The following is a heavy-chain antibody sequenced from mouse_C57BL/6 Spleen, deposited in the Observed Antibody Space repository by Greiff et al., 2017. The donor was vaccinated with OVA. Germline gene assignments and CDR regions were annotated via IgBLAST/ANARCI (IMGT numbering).Heavy chain of an antibody. CDR1: GYTFTDYY. V-gene: IGHV1-84*01. CDR2: IYPGSGNT. Sequence: QVQLKQSGPELVKPGASVKISCKASGYTFTDYYINWVKQRPGQGLEWIGWIYPGSGNTKYNEKFKGKATLTVDTSSSTAYMQLSSLTSEDSAVYFCAREGFYYYGSSYGYFDVWGTGTTVTVSS. CDR3: AREGFYYYGSSYGYFDV. D-gene: IGHD1-1*01. J-gene: IGHJ1*03.